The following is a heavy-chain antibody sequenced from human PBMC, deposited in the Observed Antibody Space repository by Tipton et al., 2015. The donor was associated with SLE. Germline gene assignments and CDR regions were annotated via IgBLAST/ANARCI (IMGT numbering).Heavy chain of an antibody. CDR2: IYTSGST. J-gene: IGHJ5*02. Sequence: TLSLTCAVSGGSITDYYWSWIRQPPGKGLEWIGFIYTSGSTNYNPSLKSRGTISVDTSKNQFSLKVNSVTAADTAIYYCARLRDTGSLMWFDPWGQGILVTVAS. CDR1: GGSITDYY. V-gene: IGHV4-4*08. D-gene: IGHD2-8*02. CDR3: ARLRDTGSLMWFDP.